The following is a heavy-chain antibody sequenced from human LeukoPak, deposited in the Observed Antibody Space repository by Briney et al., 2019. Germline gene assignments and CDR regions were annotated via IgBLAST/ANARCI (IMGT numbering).Heavy chain of an antibody. CDR1: GFTFSSYW. V-gene: IGHV3-7*01. J-gene: IGHJ3*02. CDR2: IKQDGSEK. CDR3: ARDSTPYGDYVDAFDI. D-gene: IGHD4-17*01. Sequence: GGSLRLSCAASGFTFSSYWMSWVRQAPGKGLEWVANIKQDGSEKYYVDSVKGRFTISRDNAKNSLYLQMNSLRAEDTAVYYCARDSTPYGDYVDAFDIWGQGTMVTVSS.